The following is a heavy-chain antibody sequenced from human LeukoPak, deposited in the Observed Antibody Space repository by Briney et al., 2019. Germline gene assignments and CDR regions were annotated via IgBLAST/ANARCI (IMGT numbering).Heavy chain of an antibody. V-gene: IGHV1-69*04. J-gene: IGHJ6*02. Sequence: SVKVSCKASGGTFSSYAISWVRQAPGQGLEWMGRIIPILGIANYAQKFQGRVTITADKSTSTAYMELSSLRSEDTAVYYCATGGYTNVYYYYGIDVWGQGTTVTVSS. CDR1: GGTFSSYA. CDR3: ATGGYTNVYYYYGIDV. D-gene: IGHD1-26*01. CDR2: IIPILGIA.